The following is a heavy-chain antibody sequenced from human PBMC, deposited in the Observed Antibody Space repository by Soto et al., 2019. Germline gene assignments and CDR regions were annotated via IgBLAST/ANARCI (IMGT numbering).Heavy chain of an antibody. V-gene: IGHV3-66*01. Sequence: PGGSLRLSCAASGFTISTTYMSWVRQAPGKGLEWVSIIYNGGGTFYADSVRGRFTISRDNSKNTVFLQMNSLRTEDTALYYCAREPNILFCCTYDVCHRNWFYPWGRG. CDR1: GFTISTTY. D-gene: IGHD2-8*01. J-gene: IGHJ5*02. CDR2: IYNGGGT. CDR3: AREPNILFCCTYDVCHRNWFYP.